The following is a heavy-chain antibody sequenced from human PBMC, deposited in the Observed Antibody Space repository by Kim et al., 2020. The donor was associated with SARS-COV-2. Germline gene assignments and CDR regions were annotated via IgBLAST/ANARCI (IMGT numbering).Heavy chain of an antibody. D-gene: IGHD6-19*01. Sequence: GGSLRLSCAASGFTFSSYAMHWVRQAPGKGLEWVAVISYDGSNKYYADSVKGRFTISRDNSKNTLYLQMNSLRAEDTAVYYCACGAGHFDYWGQGTLVTVSS. CDR1: GFTFSSYA. V-gene: IGHV3-30*04. J-gene: IGHJ4*02. CDR3: ACGAGHFDY. CDR2: ISYDGSNK.